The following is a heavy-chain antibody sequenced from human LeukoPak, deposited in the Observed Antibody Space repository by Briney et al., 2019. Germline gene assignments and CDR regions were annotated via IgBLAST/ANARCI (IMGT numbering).Heavy chain of an antibody. CDR3: AKDIVPFGGVMGYFDY. CDR2: ISWNSGSI. V-gene: IGHV3-9*01. D-gene: IGHD3-16*01. Sequence: GRSLRLSCAASGFTFDDYAMHWVRQAPGKGLEWVSGISWNSGSIGYADSVKGRFTISRDNAKNSLYLQMNSLRAEDTALYYCAKDIVPFGGVMGYFDYWGQGTLVTVSS. J-gene: IGHJ4*02. CDR1: GFTFDDYA.